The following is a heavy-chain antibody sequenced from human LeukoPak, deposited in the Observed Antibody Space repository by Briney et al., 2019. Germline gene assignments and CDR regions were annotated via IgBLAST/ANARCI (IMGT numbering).Heavy chain of an antibody. J-gene: IGHJ3*02. CDR2: INPIFGTA. Sequence: ASVKVSCKASGGTFSSYAISWVRQAPGQGLEWMGGINPIFGTANYAQKFQGRVTITADESTSTAYMELSSLRSEDTAVYYCARDPDTAMGGAAFDIWGQGTMVTVSS. CDR1: GGTFSSYA. V-gene: IGHV1-69*13. D-gene: IGHD5-18*01. CDR3: ARDPDTAMGGAAFDI.